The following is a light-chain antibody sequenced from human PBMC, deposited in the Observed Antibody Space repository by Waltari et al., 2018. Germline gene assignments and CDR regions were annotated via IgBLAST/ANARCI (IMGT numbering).Light chain of an antibody. CDR3: QPSYDSPLT. J-gene: IGKJ4*01. Sequence: DIQMTQSPSSLSASVGDVVTIACRASQRIYTSLNWYQQKAGKAPQLLLYSASNLQTEVPSRFSGSGSGTDFTLTINSLQPEDFATYYCQPSYDSPLTFGGGTKVEI. CDR1: QRIYTS. CDR2: SAS. V-gene: IGKV1-39*01.